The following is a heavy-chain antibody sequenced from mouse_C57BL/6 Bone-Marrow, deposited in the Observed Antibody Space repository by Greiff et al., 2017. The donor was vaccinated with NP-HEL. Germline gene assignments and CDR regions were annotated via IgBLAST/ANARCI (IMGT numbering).Heavy chain of an antibody. CDR3: AQDGRLVEGFAY. Sequence: EVQLQESGGGLVKPGGSLKLSCAASGFTFSSYAMSWVRQTPEKRLEWVATISDGGSYTYYPDNVKGRFTLSRDNAKNNLYLQMSHLKSEDTAMYYCAQDGRLVEGFAYWGQGTLVTVSA. D-gene: IGHD3-3*01. CDR1: GFTFSSYA. V-gene: IGHV5-4*01. CDR2: ISDGGSYT. J-gene: IGHJ3*01.